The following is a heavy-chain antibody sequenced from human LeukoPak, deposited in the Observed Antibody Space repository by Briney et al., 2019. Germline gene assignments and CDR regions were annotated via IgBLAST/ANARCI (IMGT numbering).Heavy chain of an antibody. CDR2: IYSGGST. CDR3: ARAMSGYSYGPSYYYYYGMDV. CDR1: GFTFSSNY. Sequence: GGSLRLSCAASGFTFSSNYMSWVRQAPGRGLEWVSVIYSGGSTYYADSVKGRFTISRDNSKNTLYLPMNSLRAADTAVYYCARAMSGYSYGPSYYYYYGMDVWGQGTTVTVSS. J-gene: IGHJ6*02. V-gene: IGHV3-53*01. D-gene: IGHD5-18*01.